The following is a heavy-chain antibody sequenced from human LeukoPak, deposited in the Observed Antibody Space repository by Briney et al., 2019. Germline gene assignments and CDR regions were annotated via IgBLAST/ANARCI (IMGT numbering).Heavy chain of an antibody. D-gene: IGHD6-13*01. CDR3: ARGPRLYSSSWYLGWFDP. CDR1: GGSISTTNW. V-gene: IGHV4-4*02. CDR2: VHLSGRT. Sequence: PSGTLSLTCGVSGGSISTTNWWTWVRQPPGEGLEWIGEVHLSGRTHYNPSLESRVTISVDTSKNQFSLKLSSVTAADTAVYYCARGPRLYSSSWYLGWFDPWGQGTLVTVSS. J-gene: IGHJ5*02.